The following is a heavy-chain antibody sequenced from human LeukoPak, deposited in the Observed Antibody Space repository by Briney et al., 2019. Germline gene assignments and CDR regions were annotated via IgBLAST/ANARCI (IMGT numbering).Heavy chain of an antibody. Sequence: PGGSLRLSCAASGFTFSSYWMSWVRQAPGKGLEWVANIKQDGSEKYYVDSVKGRFTISRDNAKNSLYLQMNSLRAEDTAVYYCARDLGSSALNWFDPWGQGTLVTVSS. CDR2: IKQDGSEK. D-gene: IGHD6-25*01. V-gene: IGHV3-7*01. CDR3: ARDLGSSALNWFDP. J-gene: IGHJ5*02. CDR1: GFTFSSYW.